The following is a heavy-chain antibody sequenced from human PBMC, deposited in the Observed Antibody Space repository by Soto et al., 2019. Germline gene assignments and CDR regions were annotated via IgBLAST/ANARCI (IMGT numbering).Heavy chain of an antibody. Sequence: SETLSLTCTVSGASISYGGFSWSWIRRSPGKGLEWIGYISHLESTYFHPSFKSRLTMSIDRTRNQFSLKLSSVTAADMAVYYCARGGGYDSFDYWGEGVLVTVSS. CDR2: ISHLEST. CDR1: GASISYGGFS. J-gene: IGHJ4*02. V-gene: IGHV4-30-2*06. D-gene: IGHD5-12*01. CDR3: ARGGGYDSFDY.